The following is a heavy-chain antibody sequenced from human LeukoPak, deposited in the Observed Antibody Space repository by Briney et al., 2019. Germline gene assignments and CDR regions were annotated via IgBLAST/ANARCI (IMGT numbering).Heavy chain of an antibody. CDR3: ARGYDILTGYQYGMDV. CDR2: IWNDGSTK. J-gene: IGHJ6*02. V-gene: IGHV3-33*01. CDR1: GFTFSSYG. D-gene: IGHD3-9*01. Sequence: GGSLRLSYAASGFTFSSYGMHWVRLDPGKWMEWVVVIWNDGSTKYYAESVKGRFTLSRDNSQNTLYLQMNSLRAEDTAVYYCARGYDILTGYQYGMDVWGQGTTVTVSS.